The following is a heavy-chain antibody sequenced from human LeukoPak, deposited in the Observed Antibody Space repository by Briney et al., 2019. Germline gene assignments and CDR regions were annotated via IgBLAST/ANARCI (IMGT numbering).Heavy chain of an antibody. J-gene: IGHJ4*02. CDR3: GVLAVASRRIEY. CDR1: GFTFSSYA. D-gene: IGHD6-19*01. Sequence: PGGSLRLSCAASGFTFSSYAMHWVRQAPGKGLEWVSAISGSGGSTYYADSVKGRFTISRDNSKNTLYLQMNSLRAEDTAVYYCGVLAVASRRIEYWGQGTLVTVSS. V-gene: IGHV3-23*01. CDR2: ISGSGGST.